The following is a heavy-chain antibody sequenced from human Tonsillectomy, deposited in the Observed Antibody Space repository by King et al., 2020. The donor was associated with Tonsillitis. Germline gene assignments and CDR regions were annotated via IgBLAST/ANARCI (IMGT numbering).Heavy chain of an antibody. CDR3: ARASELVPGDYYYGVDA. CDR2: IYYSGST. CDR1: GGSFSSGNYY. J-gene: IGHJ6*02. V-gene: IGHV4-31*03. D-gene: IGHD6-6*01. Sequence: VQLQESGPGLVKPSQTLSLTCTVSGGSFSSGNYYWSWIRQHPGKGLEWIGNIYYSGSTYYNPSLKSRVTISVDTSKNQFSLKLSSVTAADTALYYCARASELVPGDYYYGVDAWGQGITVTVSS.